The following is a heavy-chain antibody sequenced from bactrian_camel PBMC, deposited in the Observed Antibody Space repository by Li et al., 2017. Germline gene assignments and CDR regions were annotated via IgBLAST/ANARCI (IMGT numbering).Heavy chain of an antibody. CDR1: RSAYRRYC. V-gene: IGHV3S9*01. CDR2: LDHDGRI. J-gene: IGHJ4*01. Sequence: HVQLVESGGGSVQAGGSLRLTCAASRSAYRRYCMGWFRQTPGQRRAGIATLDHDGRITYTPSVRGRFTFSRDNPKNTVYLQMNSLEPEDTAMYTCAAGRRYSMSWSDASAYAYWGQGTQVTVS. D-gene: IGHD6*01. CDR3: AAGRRYSMSWSDASAYAY.